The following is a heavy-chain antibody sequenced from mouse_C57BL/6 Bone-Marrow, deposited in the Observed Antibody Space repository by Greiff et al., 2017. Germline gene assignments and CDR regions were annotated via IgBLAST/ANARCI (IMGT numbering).Heavy chain of an antibody. V-gene: IGHV1-47*01. D-gene: IGHD2-1*01. Sequence: QVQLQQSGAELVKPGASVKMSCKASGYTFPTYPIEWMKQNHGKSLEWIGNFHPYNDDTKSNEKFKGKAPLTVEKSSSKVDLELSRLTSDDSSVYYCVRDGNYAEYDFDYWGQGTTLTVSS. CDR2: FHPYNDDT. CDR1: GYTFPTYP. J-gene: IGHJ2*01. CDR3: VRDGNYAEYDFDY.